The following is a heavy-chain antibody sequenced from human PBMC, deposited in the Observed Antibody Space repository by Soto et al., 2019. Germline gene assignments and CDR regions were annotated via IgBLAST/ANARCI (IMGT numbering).Heavy chain of an antibody. V-gene: IGHV4-59*01. Sequence: PSETLSLTCTVSGGSISSYYWSWIRQPPGKGLEWIGYIYYSGSTNYNPSLKSRVTISVDTSKNQFSLKLSSVTAADTAVYYCARERTLRFLELFDPWGQGTLVTVSS. D-gene: IGHD3-3*01. CDR1: GGSISSYY. J-gene: IGHJ5*02. CDR3: ARERTLRFLELFDP. CDR2: IYYSGST.